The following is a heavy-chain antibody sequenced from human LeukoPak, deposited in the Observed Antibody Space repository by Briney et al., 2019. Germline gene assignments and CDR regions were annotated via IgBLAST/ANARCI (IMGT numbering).Heavy chain of an antibody. Sequence: PGRSLTLSCTTSGFTFSNYWMYLVRQAPGKGLMCVSRIKSDGTGITYTDSVEGRFTISRDNAKNTLYLKMNSLRDEDTAVYYCVRGQTIDYWGQGTMVTVSS. J-gene: IGHJ4*02. CDR1: GFTFSNYW. V-gene: IGHV3-74*01. D-gene: IGHD3-3*01. CDR3: VRGQTIDY. CDR2: IKSDGTGI.